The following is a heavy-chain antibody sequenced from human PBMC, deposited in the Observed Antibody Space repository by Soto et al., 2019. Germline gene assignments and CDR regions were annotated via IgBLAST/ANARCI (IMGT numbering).Heavy chain of an antibody. CDR1: GGSISSGAYY. Sequence: SETLSLTCTISGGSISSGAYYWSWIRQHPGKGLEWIGYIYYSGSTNYNPSLKSRVTMSVDTPKNQFSLKLSSVTAADTAVYYCARRGYGPGFPYYYGMDVWGQGTTVTVSS. CDR2: IYYSGST. D-gene: IGHD3-10*01. V-gene: IGHV4-61*08. CDR3: ARRGYGPGFPYYYGMDV. J-gene: IGHJ6*02.